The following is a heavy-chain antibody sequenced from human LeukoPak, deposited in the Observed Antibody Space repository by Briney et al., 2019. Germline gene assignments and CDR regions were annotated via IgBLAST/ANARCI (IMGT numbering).Heavy chain of an antibody. CDR1: GFSFSNNW. Sequence: WGSLSLSCAASGFSFSNNWLHWVRQAPGKGLVWVSRINSDGRTTTYAHSVKGRFTIFRDHAKNTVYLQMNRLTADDPAVYYCAMIKEGWGQGTLVTVSS. CDR3: AMIKEG. J-gene: IGHJ4*02. V-gene: IGHV3-74*01. CDR2: INSDGRTT. D-gene: IGHD3-22*01.